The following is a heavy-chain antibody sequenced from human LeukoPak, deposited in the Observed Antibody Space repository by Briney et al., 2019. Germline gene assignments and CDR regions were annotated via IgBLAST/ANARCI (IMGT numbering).Heavy chain of an antibody. CDR1: GFTFSSYA. CDR2: ISYDGSNK. Sequence: PGGSLRLSCAASGFTFSSYAMHWVRQAPGKGLVWVAVISYDGSNKYYADSVKGRFTISRDNSKNTLYLQMNSLRAEDTAVYYCASLNYYDSSGYGYWGQGTLVTVSS. D-gene: IGHD3-22*01. J-gene: IGHJ4*02. CDR3: ASLNYYDSSGYGY. V-gene: IGHV3-30-3*01.